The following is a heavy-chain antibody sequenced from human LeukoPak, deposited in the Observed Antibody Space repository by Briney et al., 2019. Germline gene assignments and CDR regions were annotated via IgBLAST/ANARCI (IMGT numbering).Heavy chain of an antibody. Sequence: PSETLSLTCTVSGGSISSSSHSWGWIRQPPGKGLEWIGSIYYSGSTYYNPSLKSRATISIDTSKNQFSLKLSSVTAADTSVYYCARQGYSGSSDYFDYWGQGTLVTVSS. D-gene: IGHD1-26*01. CDR3: ARQGYSGSSDYFDY. V-gene: IGHV4-39*01. J-gene: IGHJ4*02. CDR2: IYYSGST. CDR1: GGSISSSSHS.